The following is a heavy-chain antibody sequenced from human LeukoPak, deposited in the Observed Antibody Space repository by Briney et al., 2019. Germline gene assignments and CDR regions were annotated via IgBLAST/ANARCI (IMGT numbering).Heavy chain of an antibody. Sequence: SETLSLTCTISGGSISSYYWSWIRQPPGKGLEWIGYVDYRGNTNYNPSLKSRVTISIDTSKSLFSLKLNSVTAADTAVYYCARVEVGAANRPWYGMDVWGQGTTVTVSS. CDR2: VDYRGNT. CDR3: ARVEVGAANRPWYGMDV. V-gene: IGHV4-59*01. J-gene: IGHJ6*02. CDR1: GGSISSYY. D-gene: IGHD2-15*01.